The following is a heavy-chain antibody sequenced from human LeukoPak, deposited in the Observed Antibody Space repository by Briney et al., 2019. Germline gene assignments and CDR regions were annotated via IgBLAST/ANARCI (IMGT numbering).Heavy chain of an antibody. CDR3: VKGAITPASSSTWYFSS. CDR2: ISGSGGST. D-gene: IGHD6-13*01. J-gene: IGHJ5*02. V-gene: IGHV3-23*01. Sequence: PGGSLRLSCAASGFTFSSYAMSWVRQAPGKGLEWVSAISGSGGSTYYADSVKGRLTTSRDNSKNTLFLQMNSLRDEDTAVYFCVKGAITPASSSTWYFSSWGQGTLVTVSS. CDR1: GFTFSSYA.